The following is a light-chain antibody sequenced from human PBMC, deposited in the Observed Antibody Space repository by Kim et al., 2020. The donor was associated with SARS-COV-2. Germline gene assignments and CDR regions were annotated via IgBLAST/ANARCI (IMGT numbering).Light chain of an antibody. J-gene: IGKJ2*01. CDR2: GAS. CDR1: QSVSSSY. Sequence: LSQGERANLACRASQSVSSSYLAWYQQKPGQAPRLLIYGASSRATGIPDRFSGSGSGTDFTLTISRLEPEDFAVYYCQQYGSSPQTFGQGTKLEI. CDR3: QQYGSSPQT. V-gene: IGKV3-20*01.